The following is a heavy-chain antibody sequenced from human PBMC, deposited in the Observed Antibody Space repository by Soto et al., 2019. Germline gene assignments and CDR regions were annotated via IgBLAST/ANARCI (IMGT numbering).Heavy chain of an antibody. V-gene: IGHV3-7*01. J-gene: IGHJ4*02. CDR1: GFTFSSYW. CDR3: ARDTSIAAAGTGNDY. CDR2: IKQDGSEK. D-gene: IGHD6-13*01. Sequence: EVQLLESGGGLVQPGGSLRLSCAASGFTFSSYWMSWVRQAPGKGLEWVANIKQDGSEKYYVDSVKGRFTIARDNAKTSLYLQMNSLRAEDTAVYYCARDTSIAAAGTGNDYWGQGTLVTVSS.